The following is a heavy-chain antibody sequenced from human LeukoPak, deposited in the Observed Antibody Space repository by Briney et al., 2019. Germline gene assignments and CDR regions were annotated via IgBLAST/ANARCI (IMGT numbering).Heavy chain of an antibody. CDR3: ARDQDIVVVVAALRQREMGGFDP. D-gene: IGHD2-15*01. Sequence: ASVKVSCKASGYTFTNYNINWVRQATGQGPEWMGWMNPKSGNTGYAQKFQGRVTMTRNTSISTAYMELSSLRSDDTAVYYCARDQDIVVVVAALRQREMGGFDPWGQGTLVTVSS. V-gene: IGHV1-8*01. CDR2: MNPKSGNT. J-gene: IGHJ5*02. CDR1: GYTFTNYN.